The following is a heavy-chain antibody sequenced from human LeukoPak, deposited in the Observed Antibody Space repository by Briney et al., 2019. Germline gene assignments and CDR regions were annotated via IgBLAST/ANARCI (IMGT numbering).Heavy chain of an antibody. J-gene: IGHJ4*02. D-gene: IGHD5-18*01. Sequence: GGSLRLSCAASGFTFSSYGMHWVRQAPGKGLEWVAFIRYDGSNKYYADSVKGRFTISRDNSKNTLYLQMNSLRAEDTAVYYCAKVVDTAMVNLDYWGQGTLVTVSS. CDR3: AKVVDTAMVNLDY. CDR1: GFTFSSYG. CDR2: IRYDGSNK. V-gene: IGHV3-30*02.